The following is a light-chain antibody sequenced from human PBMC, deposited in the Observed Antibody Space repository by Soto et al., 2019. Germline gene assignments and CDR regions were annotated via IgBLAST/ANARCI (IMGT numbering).Light chain of an antibody. CDR2: GAS. J-gene: IGKJ4*01. CDR1: QSLSSSY. V-gene: IGKV3-20*01. CDR3: QQYGNSPPT. Sequence: EIVLTQSPGTPSLSPGERATLSCRASQSLSSSYLAWYQQRPGQAPRLLIYGASSRATGIPERFSGSGSATDFTLTISRLEPEDFAVYHCQQYGNSPPTFGGGTKVEI.